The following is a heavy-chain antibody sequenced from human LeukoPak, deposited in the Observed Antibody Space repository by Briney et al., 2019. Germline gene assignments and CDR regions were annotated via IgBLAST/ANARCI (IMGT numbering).Heavy chain of an antibody. CDR1: GFTFGKYW. D-gene: IGHD3-3*01. Sequence: GGSLRLSCVASGFTFGKYWMSCVRQAPGKGLEWVANIKLDGSEKNYVDSVKGRFTISRDNTKNSLYLQMNSLRVEDTAVFYCARDQYDTWSRRGNFDSWGQGTLVIVSS. CDR3: ARDQYDTWSRRGNFDS. J-gene: IGHJ4*02. CDR2: IKLDGSEK. V-gene: IGHV3-7*03.